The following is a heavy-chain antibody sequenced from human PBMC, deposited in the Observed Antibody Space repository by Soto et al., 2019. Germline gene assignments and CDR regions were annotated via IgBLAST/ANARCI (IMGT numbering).Heavy chain of an antibody. CDR2: INAGNGNT. J-gene: IGHJ3*01. D-gene: IGHD3-22*01. CDR1: GYTFISYA. Sequence: QVQLVQSGAEVKKPGASVNISCKASGYTFISYAIHWARQAPGQRLEWMGWINAGNGNTKYSQKFQGRVTITRDTSASTVYMELSSLRSEDTATYYCARPGSYMIVACDLWGQGTTVTVSS. CDR3: ARPGSYMIVACDL. V-gene: IGHV1-3*01.